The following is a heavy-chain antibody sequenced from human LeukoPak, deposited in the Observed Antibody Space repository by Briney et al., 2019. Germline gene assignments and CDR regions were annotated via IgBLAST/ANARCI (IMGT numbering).Heavy chain of an antibody. D-gene: IGHD6-6*01. Sequence: ASVKVSCKASGYTFTRYGISWVRQAPGKGLEWMGWISAYNGNTNYAQKLQGRVTMTTDTSTSTAYMELRSLRSDDTAGYYCALRIAARREAFDIWGQGTMVTVSS. V-gene: IGHV1-18*01. CDR1: GYTFTRYG. CDR3: ALRIAARREAFDI. J-gene: IGHJ3*02. CDR2: ISAYNGNT.